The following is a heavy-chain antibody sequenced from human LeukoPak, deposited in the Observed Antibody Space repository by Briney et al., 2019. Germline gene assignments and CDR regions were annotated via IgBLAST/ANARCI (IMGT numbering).Heavy chain of an antibody. CDR1: GFTFDDYG. J-gene: IGHJ4*02. CDR3: AKDMARYYDSSGYFNY. D-gene: IGHD3-22*01. Sequence: GGSLRLSCAASGFTFDDYGMSWVRQAPGKGLEWVSGINWNGGSTGYADSVKGRFTISRDNAKNSLYLQMNSLRAEDMALYYCAKDMARYYDSSGYFNYWGQGTLVTVSS. V-gene: IGHV3-20*04. CDR2: INWNGGST.